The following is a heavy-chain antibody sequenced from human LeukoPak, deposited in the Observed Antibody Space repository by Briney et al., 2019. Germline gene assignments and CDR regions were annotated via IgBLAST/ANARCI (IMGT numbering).Heavy chain of an antibody. CDR3: VRNSGTHP. CDR1: GFTFSSYW. V-gene: IGHV3-7*01. D-gene: IGHD3-10*01. CDR2: IKQDGSEK. Sequence: GGSLRLSCEASGFTFSSYWMSWVRQAPGKGLEWVANIKQDGSEKYYVDSVKGRFTISRDNAKNSLYLEMKSLRAEDMAVYYCVRNSGTHPWGQGTLVTVSS. J-gene: IGHJ5*02.